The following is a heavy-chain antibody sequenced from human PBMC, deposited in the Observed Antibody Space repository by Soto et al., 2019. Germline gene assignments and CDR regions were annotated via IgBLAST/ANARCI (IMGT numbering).Heavy chain of an antibody. D-gene: IGHD6-13*01. Sequence: GGSLRLSCTASGFNFANYDMNWVRQAPGRGLEWVSSITVSGGRTHYAGSVMGRFIISRDDAQNTVDLQMTYLRPEDSAMYFCAKGSSSWYFSLDSWGQGTPVTVS. CDR3: AKGSSSWYFSLDS. V-gene: IGHV3-23*01. CDR1: GFNFANYD. CDR2: ITVSGGRT. J-gene: IGHJ4*02.